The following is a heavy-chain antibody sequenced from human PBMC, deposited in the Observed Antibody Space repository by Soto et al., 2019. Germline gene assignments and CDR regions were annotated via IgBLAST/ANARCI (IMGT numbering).Heavy chain of an antibody. CDR3: ARSDPNCSGGSCYAFDI. CDR1: GFTFSSYD. CDR2: IGTAGDT. J-gene: IGHJ3*02. D-gene: IGHD2-15*01. Sequence: GGSLRLSCAASGFTFSSYDMHWVRQATGKGLEWVSAIGTAGDTYYPGSVKGRFTISRENAENSLYLQMNSLRAGDTAVYYCARSDPNCSGGSCYAFDIWGQGTMVTVSS. V-gene: IGHV3-13*01.